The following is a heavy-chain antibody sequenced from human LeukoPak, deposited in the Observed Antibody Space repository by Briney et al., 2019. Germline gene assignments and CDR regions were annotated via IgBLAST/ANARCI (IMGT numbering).Heavy chain of an antibody. J-gene: IGHJ4*02. CDR3: ARRRGYGDYGGFDY. V-gene: IGHV1-46*01. D-gene: IGHD4-17*01. CDR2: INPSGGST. CDR1: KYTFTTYY. Sequence: ASVKVSCTASKYTFTTYYMHWVRQAPGQGLEWMGIINPSGGSTSYTQKFQGRVTMTRDTSTSTVYMELSSLRSEDTAVYYCARRRGYGDYGGFDYWGQGTLVTVSS.